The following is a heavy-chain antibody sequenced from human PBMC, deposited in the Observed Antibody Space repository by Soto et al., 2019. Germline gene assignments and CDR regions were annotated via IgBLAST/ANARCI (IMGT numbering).Heavy chain of an antibody. CDR1: GFTFSGYA. Sequence: LRLSCAASGFTFSGYAGSWVRQHPGKGLEWIGYIYYSGSTYYNPSLKSRVTISVDTSKNQFSLKLSSVTAADTAVYYCARRNYDFWSGYPDDAFDIWGQGTMVTVSS. CDR2: IYYSGST. J-gene: IGHJ3*02. V-gene: IGHV4-31*02. CDR3: ARRNYDFWSGYPDDAFDI. D-gene: IGHD3-3*01.